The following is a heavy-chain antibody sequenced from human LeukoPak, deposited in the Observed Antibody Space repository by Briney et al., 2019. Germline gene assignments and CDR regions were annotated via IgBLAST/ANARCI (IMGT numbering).Heavy chain of an antibody. J-gene: IGHJ1*01. CDR3: TRGGPVAGTHKYFQH. V-gene: IGHV1-8*01. CDR1: GYTFTNYD. Sequence: GASVKVSCKASGYTFTNYDINWVRQATGQGLEWMGWMNPNSGHTGYAQRFQGRVTLTRNTSISTAYMELSSLRSEDTAVYYCTRGGPVAGTHKYFQHWGQGTLVTVSS. D-gene: IGHD6-19*01. CDR2: MNPNSGHT.